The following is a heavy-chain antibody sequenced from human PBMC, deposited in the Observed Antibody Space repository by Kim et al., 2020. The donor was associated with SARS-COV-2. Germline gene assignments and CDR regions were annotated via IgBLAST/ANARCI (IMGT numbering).Heavy chain of an antibody. J-gene: IGHJ4*02. CDR2: ISYDGSNK. Sequence: GGSLRLSCAASGFTFSSYGMHWVRQAPGKGLEWVAVISYDGSNKYYADSVKGRFTISRDNSKNTLYLQMNSLRAEDTAVYYCAKPYSSSSFDYWGQGTLVTVSS. CDR1: GFTFSSYG. V-gene: IGHV3-30*18. CDR3: AKPYSSSSFDY. D-gene: IGHD6-6*01.